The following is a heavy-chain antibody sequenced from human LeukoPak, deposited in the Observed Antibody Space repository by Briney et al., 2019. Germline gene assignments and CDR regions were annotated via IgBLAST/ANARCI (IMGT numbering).Heavy chain of an antibody. V-gene: IGHV3-73*01. J-gene: IGHJ4*02. Sequence: AGTLSLSCAASGFTFSGSARHWVRQASGKGLEWVGRIRSKANSYATAYAASVKGRSTISRDDSKSTAYLQMNSLKTEDTAVYYCTSFDYWGQGTLVTVSS. CDR2: IRSKANSYAT. CDR1: GFTFSGSA. CDR3: TSFDY.